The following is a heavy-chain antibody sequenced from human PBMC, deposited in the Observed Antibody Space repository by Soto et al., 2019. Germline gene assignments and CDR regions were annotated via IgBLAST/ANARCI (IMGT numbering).Heavy chain of an antibody. CDR1: GGTFSSYA. CDR3: ARSGCSGGSCYSYFYYYFDY. CDR2: IIPIFGTA. J-gene: IGHJ4*02. D-gene: IGHD2-15*01. Sequence: QVQLVQSEAEVKKPGSSVKVSCKASGGTFSSYAISWVRQAPGQGLEWMGGIIPIFGTANYAQKFQGRVTITADESTSTAYMELSSLRSEDTAVYYCARSGCSGGSCYSYFYYYFDYWGQGTLVTVSS. V-gene: IGHV1-69*01.